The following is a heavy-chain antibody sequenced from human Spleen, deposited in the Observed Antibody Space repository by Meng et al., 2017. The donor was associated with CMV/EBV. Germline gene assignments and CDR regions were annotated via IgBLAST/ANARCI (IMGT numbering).Heavy chain of an antibody. V-gene: IGHV3-11*04. CDR2: ISNGGSTV. Sequence: GGSLRLSCAASGFTFSDYYMSWIRQAPGKGLEWVSYISNGGSTVYYAASVKGRFTISRDNAKNSLYLQINSLRVEDTAVYYCAGPIVTGYYYGMDVWGQGTTVTVSS. D-gene: IGHD2-15*01. CDR1: GFTFSDYY. CDR3: AGPIVTGYYYGMDV. J-gene: IGHJ6*02.